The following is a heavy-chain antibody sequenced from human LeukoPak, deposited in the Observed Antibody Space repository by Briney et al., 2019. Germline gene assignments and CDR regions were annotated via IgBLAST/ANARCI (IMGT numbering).Heavy chain of an antibody. V-gene: IGHV1-69*06. CDR3: ARDRSTVSGDAFDI. CDR2: IIPIFGTA. J-gene: IGHJ3*02. D-gene: IGHD4-17*01. Sequence: GASVTVSFTASGGTFSSYAISWVRQAPGQGLEWMGGIIPIFGTANYAQKFQGRVTITADKSTSTAYMELRSLRYEHTAVYYCARDRSTVSGDAFDIWGQGTMVTVSS. CDR1: GGTFSSYA.